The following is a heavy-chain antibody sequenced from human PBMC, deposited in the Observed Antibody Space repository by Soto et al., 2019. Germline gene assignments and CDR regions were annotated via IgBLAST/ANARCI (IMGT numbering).Heavy chain of an antibody. CDR1: GFTFSSYS. Sequence: EVQLVESGGGLVKPGGSLRLSCAASGFTFSSYSMNWVRQAPGKGLEWVSSISSSSSYIYYADSVKGRFTISRDNAKNSLYLQMNSLRAEDTAVYYCARVDTAMAEPNWFDPWGQGTLVTVSS. CDR2: ISSSSSYI. V-gene: IGHV3-21*01. J-gene: IGHJ5*02. CDR3: ARVDTAMAEPNWFDP. D-gene: IGHD5-18*01.